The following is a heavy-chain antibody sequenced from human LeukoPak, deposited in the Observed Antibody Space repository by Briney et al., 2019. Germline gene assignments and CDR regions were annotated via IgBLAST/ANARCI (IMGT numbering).Heavy chain of an antibody. J-gene: IGHJ4*02. D-gene: IGHD3-10*01. Sequence: SETLSLTCTVSGGSISSSTYYWGWIRQPPGKGLEWIGSIYYSGSTYYNPSLKSRVTISVAPSNNQFSLKLTSVTAADTAVYYCARDTYYYGSGTYYFNYWGQGTLVTVSS. CDR2: IYYSGST. CDR3: ARDTYYYGSGTYYFNY. CDR1: GGSISSSTYY. V-gene: IGHV4-39*07.